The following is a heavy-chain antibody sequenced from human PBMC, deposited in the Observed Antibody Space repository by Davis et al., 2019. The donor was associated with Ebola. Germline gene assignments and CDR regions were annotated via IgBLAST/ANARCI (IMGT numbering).Heavy chain of an antibody. V-gene: IGHV4-34*01. J-gene: IGHJ6*02. D-gene: IGHD3-3*01. CDR2: INHSGST. CDR1: GGSFSGYY. Sequence: MPSETLSLTCAVYGGSFSGYYWSWIRQPPGKGLGWIGEINHSGSTNYNPSLKSRVTISVDTSKNQFSLKLSSVTAADTAVYYCARKYYDFWSGYVWGQGTTVTVSS. CDR3: ARKYYDFWSGYV.